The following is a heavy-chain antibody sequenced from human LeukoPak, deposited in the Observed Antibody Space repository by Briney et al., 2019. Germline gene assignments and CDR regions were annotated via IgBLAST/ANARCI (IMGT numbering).Heavy chain of an antibody. D-gene: IGHD3-22*01. CDR1: GFTFSNYA. CDR3: ARGGYTNYFDSSGYYYEYGDY. CDR2: ISYDGSNK. V-gene: IGHV3-30-3*01. J-gene: IGHJ4*02. Sequence: GGSLRLSCGAFGFTFSNYAMHWVRQAPGKGLEWVAVISYDGSNKYYADSVKGRFTISRDNSKNTLYLQMNSLRAEDTAVYYCARGGYTNYFDSSGYYYEYGDYWGQGTLVTVSS.